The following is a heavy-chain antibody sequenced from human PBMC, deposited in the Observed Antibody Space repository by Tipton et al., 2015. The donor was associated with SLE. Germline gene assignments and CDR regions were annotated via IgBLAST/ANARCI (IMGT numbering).Heavy chain of an antibody. CDR2: IYYSGST. D-gene: IGHD7-27*01. V-gene: IGHV4-39*07. CDR1: GGSISSSSYY. J-gene: IGHJ3*02. CDR3: ARDQGTGGAFDI. Sequence: TLSLTCTVSGGSISSSSYYWGWIRQPPGKGLEWIGSIYYSGSTYYNPSLKSRVTISVDTSKNQFSLKLSSVTAADTAVYYCARDQGTGGAFDIWGQGTMVTVSP.